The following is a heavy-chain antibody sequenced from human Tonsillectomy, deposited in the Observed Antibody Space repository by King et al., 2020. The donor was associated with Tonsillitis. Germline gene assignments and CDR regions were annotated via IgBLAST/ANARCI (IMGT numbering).Heavy chain of an antibody. D-gene: IGHD2-21*01. V-gene: IGHV4-39*07. CDR3: AGGSRWGLVDY. Sequence: QLQESGPGLVKPSETLSLTCTVSGGSISNNNYYWGWIRQPPGTGLEWIGGIYYTGSTFYNPSLKSRVTISVDTSKNQFSVRLSSVTAADTAVYYCAGGSRWGLVDYWGQGALVTVSS. CDR2: IYYTGST. J-gene: IGHJ4*02. CDR1: GGSISNNNYY.